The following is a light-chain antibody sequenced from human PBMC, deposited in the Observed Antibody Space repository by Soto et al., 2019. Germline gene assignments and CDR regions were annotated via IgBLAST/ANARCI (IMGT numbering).Light chain of an antibody. V-gene: IGKV3-15*01. CDR2: VAS. CDR3: QQHPTRPPIT. Sequence: EIQVTQSPATLSASIGDGVTLSCRASQCIRSKLACYEQKPGQAPRLLIYVASTMPTGVSSRFSGSWSGTDDSLTISSLQSEEFAVYYCQQHPTRPPITFGQGTRLEIK. CDR1: QCIRSK. J-gene: IGKJ5*01.